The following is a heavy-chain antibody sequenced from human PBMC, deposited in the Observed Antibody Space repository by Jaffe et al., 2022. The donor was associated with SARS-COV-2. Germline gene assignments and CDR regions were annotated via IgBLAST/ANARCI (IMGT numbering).Heavy chain of an antibody. J-gene: IGHJ4*02. CDR3: ARQCYYYDSSGYSQYYFDY. D-gene: IGHD3-22*01. CDR2: IYYSGST. V-gene: IGHV4-39*01. CDR1: GGSISSSSYY. Sequence: QLQLQESGPGLVKPSETLSLTCTVSGGSISSSSYYWGWIRQPPGKGLEWIGSIYYSGSTYYNSSLKSRVTISVDTSKNQFSLKLRSVTAADTAVYYCARQCYYYDSSGYSQYYFDYWGQGTLVTVSS.